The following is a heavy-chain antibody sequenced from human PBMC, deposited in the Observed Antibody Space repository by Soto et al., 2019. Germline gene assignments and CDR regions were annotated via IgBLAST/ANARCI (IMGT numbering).Heavy chain of an antibody. Sequence: QVQLVQSGGELRKPGASVKVSCEASGYSFRSYGINWVRQAPGQGLEWMGWINPYNGNRNYAQKFEDRITMTTDTSTNTVYMELRSLRSGDTAVYYCARDRLRGYDSSGFYSWGQGTLVIVSS. J-gene: IGHJ5*02. D-gene: IGHD3-22*01. CDR2: INPYNGNR. CDR3: ARDRLRGYDSSGFYS. CDR1: GYSFRSYG. V-gene: IGHV1-18*01.